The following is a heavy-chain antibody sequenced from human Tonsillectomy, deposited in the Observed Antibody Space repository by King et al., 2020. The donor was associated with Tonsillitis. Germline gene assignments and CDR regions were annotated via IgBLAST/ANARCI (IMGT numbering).Heavy chain of an antibody. CDR1: GYSFTSYW. D-gene: IGHD3-9*01. CDR2: IDPSDSYT. CDR3: ARRNYDILTGYHNHFDY. V-gene: IGHV5-10-1*03. Sequence: VQLVESGAEVKKPGESLRISCKGSGYSFTSYWISWVRQMPGKGLEWMGRIDPSDSYTNYSPSFQGHVTISADKSISTAYLQWSSLKASDTAMYYCARRNYDILTGYHNHFDYWGQGTLVTVSS. J-gene: IGHJ4*02.